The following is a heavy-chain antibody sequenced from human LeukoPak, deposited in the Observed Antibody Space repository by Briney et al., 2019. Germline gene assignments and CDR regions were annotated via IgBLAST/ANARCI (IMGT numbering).Heavy chain of an antibody. CDR2: IRYDGSNK. CDR3: ASPLSSQRDYFDY. D-gene: IGHD2/OR15-2a*01. Sequence: PGGSLRLSCAASGFTFSNYGMHWVRQAPGKGLEWVAFIRYDGSNKYYADSVKGRFTISRDNSKNTLYLQMNSLRAEDTAVYYCASPLSSQRDYFDYWGQGTLVTVSS. J-gene: IGHJ4*02. CDR1: GFTFSNYG. V-gene: IGHV3-30*02.